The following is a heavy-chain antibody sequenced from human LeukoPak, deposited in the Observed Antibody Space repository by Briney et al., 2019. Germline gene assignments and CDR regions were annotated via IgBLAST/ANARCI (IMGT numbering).Heavy chain of an antibody. Sequence: PGGSLSLPCAAWVLILRSYAMRGAPEAPGEGLVGVSPNSEWGANTQYAASVKRRFTIPREDSKNTLYVQMNSLRVEDTAIYYCTIQCSGSSCRLPDVWGQGTTVTVSS. J-gene: IGHJ6*02. V-gene: IGHV3-23*01. CDR2: NSEWGANT. CDR1: VLILRSYA. D-gene: IGHD2-15*01. CDR3: TIQCSGSSCRLPDV.